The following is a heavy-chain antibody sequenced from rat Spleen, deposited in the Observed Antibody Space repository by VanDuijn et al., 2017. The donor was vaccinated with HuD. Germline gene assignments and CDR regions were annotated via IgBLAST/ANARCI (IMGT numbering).Heavy chain of an antibody. D-gene: IGHD1-12*02. CDR3: ARQKFITMMVVITSDWYFDF. CDR2: ISYDGSNT. J-gene: IGHJ1*01. V-gene: IGHV5-22*01. Sequence: EVQLVESGGGLVQPGNSLKLSCAASGFTFSDYYMAWVRQAPTKGLEWVATISYDGSNTYYRDSVKGRFTISRDNAKSTLYLQMNSLRSEDTATYYCARQKFITMMVVITSDWYFDFWGPGTMVTVSS. CDR1: GFTFSDYY.